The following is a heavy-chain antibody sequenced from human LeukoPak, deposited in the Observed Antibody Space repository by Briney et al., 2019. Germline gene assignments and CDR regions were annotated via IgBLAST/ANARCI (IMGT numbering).Heavy chain of an antibody. J-gene: IGHJ3*02. D-gene: IGHD4-17*01. CDR2: IYYSGST. CDR3: ASGRGDGAFDI. Sequence: PSETLSLTCTVSGGSISSSSYYWGWIRQPPGKGLEWIGSIYYSGSTYYNPSLKSRVTISVDTSKNQFSLKLSSVTAADTAVYYCASGRGDGAFDIWGQGTMVTVSS. CDR1: GGSISSSSYY. V-gene: IGHV4-39*07.